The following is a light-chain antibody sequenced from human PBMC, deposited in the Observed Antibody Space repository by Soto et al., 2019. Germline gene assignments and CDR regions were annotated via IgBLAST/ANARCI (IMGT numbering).Light chain of an antibody. CDR1: SSDVGSYNV. CDR3: CSKARRTL. Sequence: QSVLTQPASVSGSPGQSITISCTGTSSDVGSYNVVSWYQHHPGKAPKLMIYEDSKRPSGVSNRFSGSKSGNTASLTISGLQAEDEADYYCCSKARRTLFGGGTRPTVL. J-gene: IGLJ2*01. V-gene: IGLV2-23*01. CDR2: EDS.